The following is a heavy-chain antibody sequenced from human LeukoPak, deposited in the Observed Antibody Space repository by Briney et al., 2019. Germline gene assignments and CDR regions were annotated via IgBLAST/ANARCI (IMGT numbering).Heavy chain of an antibody. D-gene: IGHD2-15*01. J-gene: IGHJ4*02. CDR1: GGSISSYY. Sequence: PSETLSLTCTVSGGSISSYYWSWIRQPPGKGLEWIGYMYDSGITNHNPSLKSRVTIAVDTSKNQFSLKLSYVTAADTAVYYCATWSGGRPPFDYWGQGSLVTVSS. CDR2: MYDSGIT. V-gene: IGHV4-59*01. CDR3: ATWSGGRPPFDY.